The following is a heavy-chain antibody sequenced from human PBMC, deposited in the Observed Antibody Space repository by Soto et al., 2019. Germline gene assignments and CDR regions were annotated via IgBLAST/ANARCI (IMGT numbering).Heavy chain of an antibody. CDR3: AKDARKLVYAMGLGYYYYYMDV. V-gene: IGHV3-23*01. J-gene: IGHJ6*03. CDR1: GFTFSSYA. CDR2: ISGSGGST. Sequence: GGSLRLSCAASGFTFSSYAMSWVRQAPGKGLEWVSAISGSGGSTYYADSVKGRFTISRDNSKNTLYLQMNSLRAEDTAVYYCAKDARKLVYAMGLGYYYYYMDVWGKGTTVTVSS. D-gene: IGHD2-8*01.